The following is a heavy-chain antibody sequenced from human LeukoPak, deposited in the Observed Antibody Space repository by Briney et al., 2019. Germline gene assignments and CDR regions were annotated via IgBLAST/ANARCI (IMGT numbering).Heavy chain of an antibody. CDR1: GGSISSYY. J-gene: IGHJ5*02. D-gene: IGHD6-19*01. V-gene: IGHV4-59*01. CDR2: IYYSGST. CDR3: ARGYSSGWGNWFDP. Sequence: SETLSLTCTVSGGSISSYYWSRIRQPPGKGLEWIGYIYYSGSTNYNPSLKSRVTISVDTSKNQFSPKLSSVTAADTAVYYCARGYSSGWGNWFDPWGQGTLVTVSS.